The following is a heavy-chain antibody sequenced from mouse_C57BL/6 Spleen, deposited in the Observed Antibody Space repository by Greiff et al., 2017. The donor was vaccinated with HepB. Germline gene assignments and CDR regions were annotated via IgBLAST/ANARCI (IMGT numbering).Heavy chain of an antibody. V-gene: IGHV6-3*01. Sequence: EVKLQESGGGLVQPGGSMKLSCVASGFTFSNYWMNWVRQSPEKGLEWVAQIRLKSDNYATHYAESVKGRSTISRDDSKSSVYLQMNNLRAEDTGIYYCTRSYYYGSSYSWFAYWGQGTLVTVSA. CDR2: IRLKSDNYAT. CDR3: TRSYYYGSSYSWFAY. D-gene: IGHD1-1*01. J-gene: IGHJ3*01. CDR1: GFTFSNYW.